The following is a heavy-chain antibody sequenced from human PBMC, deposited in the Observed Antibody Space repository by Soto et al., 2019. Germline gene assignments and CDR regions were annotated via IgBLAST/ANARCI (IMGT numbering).Heavy chain of an antibody. D-gene: IGHD3-22*01. J-gene: IGHJ4*02. CDR1: GFTFSSYA. Sequence: GESLKISCAASGFTFSSYAMSWVRQAPGKGLEWVSAISGSGGSTYYADSVKGRFTISRDNSKNTLYLQMNSLRAEDTAVYYCAKVLVTDSSGYYNDYWGQGTLVTVSS. CDR3: AKVLVTDSSGYYNDY. CDR2: ISGSGGST. V-gene: IGHV3-23*01.